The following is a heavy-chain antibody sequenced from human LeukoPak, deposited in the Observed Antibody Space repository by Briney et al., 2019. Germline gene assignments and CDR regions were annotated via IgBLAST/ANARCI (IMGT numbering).Heavy chain of an antibody. V-gene: IGHV3-74*01. Sequence: GGSLRVSCAASGFTFSGYWMHWVRQAPGKGLVWVSRSNSDGSTTNYADSVKGRFTISIDNARNTLLLQMNSLRGEDTAVYYCARANLGAFDVWGQGTMVTVSS. CDR3: ARANLGAFDV. D-gene: IGHD7-27*01. CDR1: GFTFSGYW. CDR2: SNSDGSTT. J-gene: IGHJ3*01.